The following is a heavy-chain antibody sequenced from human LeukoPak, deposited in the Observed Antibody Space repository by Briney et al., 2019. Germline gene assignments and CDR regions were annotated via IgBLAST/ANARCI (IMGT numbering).Heavy chain of an antibody. CDR1: GYTFTSYY. J-gene: IGHJ6*03. D-gene: IGHD4/OR15-4a*01. V-gene: IGHV1-8*03. CDR2: MNPNSGNT. Sequence: ASVKVSCKASGYTFTSYYMHWVRQAPGQRLEWMGWMNPNSGNTGYAQKFQGRVTITRNTSISTAYMELSSLRSEDTAVYYCARYGGPTYYYYYYMDVWGKGTTVTVSS. CDR3: ARYGGPTYYYYYYMDV.